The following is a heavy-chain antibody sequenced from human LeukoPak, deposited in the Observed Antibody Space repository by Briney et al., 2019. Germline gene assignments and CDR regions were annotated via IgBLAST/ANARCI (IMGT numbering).Heavy chain of an antibody. Sequence: SETLSLTCTVARGSISSYYWSWIRQPAGKGLEWIGRIYTSGSTTYNPSLKSRVTVSVDKSKNQFSLNLSSVTAADTALYYCAGNDLGYCSSTSCQDLDYWGQGTLVTVSS. CDR3: AGNDLGYCSSTSCQDLDY. D-gene: IGHD2-2*01. CDR1: RGSISSYY. J-gene: IGHJ4*02. CDR2: IYTSGST. V-gene: IGHV4-4*07.